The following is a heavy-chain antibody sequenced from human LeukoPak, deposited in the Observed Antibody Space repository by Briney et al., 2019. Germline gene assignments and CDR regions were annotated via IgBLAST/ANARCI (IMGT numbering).Heavy chain of an antibody. V-gene: IGHV4-59*01. Sequence: PSETLSLTCTVSGGSISSYYWSWIRQPPGKGLEWIGYIYYSGSTNYNPSLKSQVTISVDTSKNQFSLKLSSVTAADTAVYYCARAERPYYYYGMDVWGQGTTVTVSS. CDR2: IYYSGST. D-gene: IGHD1-1*01. CDR1: GGSISSYY. CDR3: ARAERPYYYYGMDV. J-gene: IGHJ6*02.